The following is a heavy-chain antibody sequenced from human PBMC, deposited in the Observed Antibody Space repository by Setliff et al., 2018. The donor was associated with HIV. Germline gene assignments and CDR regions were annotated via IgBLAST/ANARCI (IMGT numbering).Heavy chain of an antibody. CDR1: GYIFTDYY. D-gene: IGHD3-3*01. J-gene: IGHJ4*02. Sequence: GASVKVSCKASGYIFTDYYIHWVRQASGQGLEWMGWINPNGGYTNYAQKFLGRVTMTQDTSFTTAYLELSRLGSDDTAVYYCAADNYNCNSFDSWGQGSLVTVSS. CDR2: INPNGGYT. V-gene: IGHV1-2*02. CDR3: AADNYNCNSFDS.